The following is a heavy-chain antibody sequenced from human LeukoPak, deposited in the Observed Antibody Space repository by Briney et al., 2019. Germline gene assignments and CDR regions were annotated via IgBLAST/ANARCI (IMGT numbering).Heavy chain of an antibody. Sequence: ASVKVSCKASRYIFTSYYIHWVRQAPGQGLEWMGWINPNNGGTKYGKKFQGRVTMTSDTSISTAYMELSRLRYGDTAMYYCARDRGSSWFADYWGQGTLVTVSS. J-gene: IGHJ4*02. CDR1: RYIFTSYY. D-gene: IGHD6-13*01. CDR2: INPNNGGT. CDR3: ARDRGSSWFADY. V-gene: IGHV1-2*02.